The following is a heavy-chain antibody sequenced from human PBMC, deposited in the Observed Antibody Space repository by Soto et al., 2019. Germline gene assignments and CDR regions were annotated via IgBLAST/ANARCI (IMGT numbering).Heavy chain of an antibody. V-gene: IGHV3-33*01. Sequence: QVQLVESGGGVVQPGRSLRLSCAASGFTFSNYGMHWVRQAPGKGLEWVAVIWYDGSNKYYADSVKGRFTISRDNSKNTLYLQMNSLRAEDTAVYYCARDVAADYGMDVWDQGTTVTVSS. CDR1: GFTFSNYG. J-gene: IGHJ6*02. D-gene: IGHD6-13*01. CDR2: IWYDGSNK. CDR3: ARDVAADYGMDV.